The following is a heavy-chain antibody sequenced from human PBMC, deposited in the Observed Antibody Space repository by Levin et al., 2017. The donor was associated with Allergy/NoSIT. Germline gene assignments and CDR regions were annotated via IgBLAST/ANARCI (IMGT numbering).Heavy chain of an antibody. D-gene: IGHD3-10*01. J-gene: IGHJ4*02. CDR3: AKPRGAYDSGSPQIPDDY. V-gene: IGHV3-30*18. CDR1: GFIFSSYG. CDR2: ISYDGSNK. Sequence: PGESLKISCAASGFIFSSYGMHWVRQAPGKGLEWVAVISYDGSNKYYVDSVKGRFSISRDNSKNTLFLQMNSLRPEDTAVYYCAKPRGAYDSGSPQIPDDYWGQGTLVTVSS.